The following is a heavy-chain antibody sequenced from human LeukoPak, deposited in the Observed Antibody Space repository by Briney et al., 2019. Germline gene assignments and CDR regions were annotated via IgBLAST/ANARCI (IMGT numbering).Heavy chain of an antibody. CDR1: GFNFLSHG. CDR3: AREVLGRITMITVVSSPYFDY. Sequence: GGSLRLSCAASGFNFLSHGMHWVRQAPGKGLEGVAFVSYDGKKNYYSDSVKGRFTIFRDNSKDILSLQMNSLTTDDTAIYYCAREVLGRITMITVVSSPYFDYWGQGTLVTVSS. CDR2: VSYDGKKN. J-gene: IGHJ4*02. D-gene: IGHD3-22*01. V-gene: IGHV3-30*04.